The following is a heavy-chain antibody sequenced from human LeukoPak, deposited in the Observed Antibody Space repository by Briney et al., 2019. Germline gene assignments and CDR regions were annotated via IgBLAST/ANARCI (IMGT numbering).Heavy chain of an antibody. CDR2: IIPIFGTA. V-gene: IGHV1-69*13. Sequence: SVKVSCKASGGTFSSYAISWVRQAPGQGLEWMGGIIPIFGTANYAQKFQGRVTITADESTSTAYMELSSLRSEDTAVYYCARFGELLSGPDNWFDPWGQGTLVTVSS. CDR3: ARFGELLSGPDNWFDP. J-gene: IGHJ5*02. D-gene: IGHD3-10*01. CDR1: GGTFSSYA.